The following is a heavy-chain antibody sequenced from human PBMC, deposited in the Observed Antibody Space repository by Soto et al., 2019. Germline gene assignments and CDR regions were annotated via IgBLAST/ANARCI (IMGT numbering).Heavy chain of an antibody. V-gene: IGHV3-48*04. CDR3: ARESPAYLDGMDV. Sequence: VQLVESGGGVVQPGRSLRLSCAASGFTFSSYGMHWVRQAPGKGLEWVSYISSSGSTIYYADSVKGRFTISRDNAKNSLYLQMNSLRAEDTAVYYCARESPAYLDGMDVWGQGTTVTVSS. CDR1: GFTFSSYG. D-gene: IGHD3-10*01. J-gene: IGHJ6*02. CDR2: ISSSGSTI.